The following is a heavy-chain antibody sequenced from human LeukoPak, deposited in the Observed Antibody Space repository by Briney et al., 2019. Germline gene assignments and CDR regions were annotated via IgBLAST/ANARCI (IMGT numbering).Heavy chain of an antibody. J-gene: IGHJ5*02. CDR3: ARARIAARPNWFDP. CDR2: INAGNGNT. V-gene: IGHV1-3*01. D-gene: IGHD6-6*01. Sequence: ASVKVSCKASGYTFTSYAMHWVRQAPGQRLEWMGWINAGNGNTKYSQKFQGRVTITADESTSTAYMELSSLRSEDTAVYYCARARIAARPNWFDPWGQGTLVTVSS. CDR1: GYTFTSYA.